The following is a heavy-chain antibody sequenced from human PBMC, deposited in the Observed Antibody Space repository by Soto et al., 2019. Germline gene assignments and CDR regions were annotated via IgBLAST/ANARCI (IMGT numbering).Heavy chain of an antibody. V-gene: IGHV3-23*01. Sequence: EVQLLESGGGLVQPGGSLRLSCAASGFSFSTFEMSWVRQAPGRGLEWVSFISDDSSRTYYADAVEGRFTISRDNSKYTLYLQMNSLTAEDTAVYACVKGGWLDFWGQGTLVTVSS. CDR1: GFSFSTFE. J-gene: IGHJ5*01. D-gene: IGHD3-16*01. CDR2: ISDDSSRT. CDR3: VKGGWLDF.